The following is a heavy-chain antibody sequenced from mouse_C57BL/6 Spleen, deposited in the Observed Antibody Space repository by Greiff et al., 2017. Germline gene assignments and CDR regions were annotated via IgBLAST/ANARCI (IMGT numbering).Heavy chain of an antibody. Sequence: EVQRVESGPELVKPGASVKIPCKASGYTFTDYNMDWVKQSHGKSLEWIGDINPNNGGTIYNQKFKGKATLTVDKSSSTAYMELRSLTSEDTAVYYCARFLEAMDYWGQGTSVTVSS. CDR2: INPNNGGT. CDR3: ARFLEAMDY. J-gene: IGHJ4*01. CDR1: GYTFTDYN. V-gene: IGHV1-18*01.